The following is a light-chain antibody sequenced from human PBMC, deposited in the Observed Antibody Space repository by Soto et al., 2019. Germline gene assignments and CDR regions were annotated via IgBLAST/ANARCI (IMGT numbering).Light chain of an antibody. Sequence: EIVLTQSPGTLSLSPGERATLPCRASQSVTATYLAWYQQKPGQAPRLLIYGASTRATGIPDRFSGSGSGTDFTLTISSLEPEDFAVYYCHQYGVSSGTFGQGTNLEIK. CDR2: GAS. V-gene: IGKV3-20*01. J-gene: IGKJ2*01. CDR1: QSVTATY. CDR3: HQYGVSSGT.